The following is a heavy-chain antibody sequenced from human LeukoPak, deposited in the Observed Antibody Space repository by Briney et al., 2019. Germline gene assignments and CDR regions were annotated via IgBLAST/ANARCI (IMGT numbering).Heavy chain of an antibody. D-gene: IGHD6-13*01. J-gene: IGHJ4*02. CDR1: GYTFTGYY. V-gene: IGHV1-2*02. Sequence: ASVKVSCKASGYTFTGYYMHWVRQAPGQGLEWMGWINPNSGGTNYAQKFQGRVTMTRDTSISTAYMELSRLRPDDTAVYYCARAGYSTTGFDYWGQGTLVTVSS. CDR2: INPNSGGT. CDR3: ARAGYSTTGFDY.